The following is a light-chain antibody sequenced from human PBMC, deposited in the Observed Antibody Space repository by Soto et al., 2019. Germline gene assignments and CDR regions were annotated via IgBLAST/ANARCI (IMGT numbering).Light chain of an antibody. J-gene: IGKJ3*01. V-gene: IGKV3-15*01. Sequence: EIVMTQSPATLSVSPGERATLSCRASQSVSSNLAWYQQKPGQAPRLLIYGASTRATGIPARFSGSGSGTEFTLTISSLQSGDFAVYYCQQYNNWPFTFGHGTKVDI. CDR3: QQYNNWPFT. CDR1: QSVSSN. CDR2: GAS.